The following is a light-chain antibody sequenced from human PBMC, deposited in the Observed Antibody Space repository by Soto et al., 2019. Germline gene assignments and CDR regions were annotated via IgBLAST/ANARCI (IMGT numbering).Light chain of an antibody. Sequence: DIELTQSPCTLSLSPGERATLSCRASQSVSSSYLAWYQQKPGQAPRLLIYGASSRATGIPDRFSGSGSGTDFTLTISRLEPEDFAVYYCQQYGSSPQTFGQGTKVDTK. CDR1: QSVSSSY. CDR3: QQYGSSPQT. V-gene: IGKV3-20*01. CDR2: GAS. J-gene: IGKJ1*01.